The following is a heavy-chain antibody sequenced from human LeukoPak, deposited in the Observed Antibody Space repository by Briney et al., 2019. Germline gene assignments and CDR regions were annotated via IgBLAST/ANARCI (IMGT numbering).Heavy chain of an antibody. CDR1: DYSISDYY. V-gene: IGHV4-38-2*02. D-gene: IGHD2-2*01. CDR3: ARYCSSTSCHDAFDI. Sequence: SETLSLTCTVSDYSISDYYWGWIRQPPGKGLEWIGEIYHSGSTNYNPSLKSRVTISVDKSKNQFSLKLSSVTAADTAVYYCARYCSSTSCHDAFDIWGQGTMVTVSS. CDR2: IYHSGST. J-gene: IGHJ3*02.